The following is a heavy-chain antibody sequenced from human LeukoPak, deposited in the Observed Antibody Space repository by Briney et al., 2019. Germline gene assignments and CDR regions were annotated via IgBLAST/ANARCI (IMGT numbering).Heavy chain of an antibody. J-gene: IGHJ4*02. CDR2: IYYSGST. D-gene: IGHD2-2*02. V-gene: IGHV4-31*03. CDR3: ARGECSSTSCYRVFDY. CDR1: GGSISSGGYN. Sequence: SETLSLTCTVSGGSISSGGYNWSWIRKPPGKGLEWIGNIYYSGSTYYNPSLKSRVTISVDTSKNQFSLKLSSVTAADTAVYYCARGECSSTSCYRVFDYWGQGTLVTVSS.